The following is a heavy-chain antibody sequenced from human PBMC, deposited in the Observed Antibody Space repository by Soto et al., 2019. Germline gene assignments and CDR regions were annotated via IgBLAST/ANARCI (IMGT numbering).Heavy chain of an antibody. J-gene: IGHJ4*02. CDR2: IYYSGST. D-gene: IGHD1-26*01. CDR1: GGSISSSSYY. CDR3: AGVWEDPTNYYFDY. V-gene: IGHV4-39*01. Sequence: QLQLQESGPGLVKPSETLSLTCTVSGGSISSSSYYWVWIRQPPGKGLEWIGSIYYSGSTYYNPSLKSRVTISVDTSKHQFSLMRRAVTAADTAVYYCAGVWEDPTNYYFDYWGQGNLVTVSS.